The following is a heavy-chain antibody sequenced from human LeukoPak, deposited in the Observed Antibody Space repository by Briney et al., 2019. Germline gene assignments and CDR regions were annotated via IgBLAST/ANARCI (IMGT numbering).Heavy chain of an antibody. D-gene: IGHD6-6*01. CDR1: GGTFSSYA. V-gene: IGHV1-69*13. J-gene: IGHJ4*02. CDR2: IIPIFGTA. CDR3: AIRWYSSSSDDY. Sequence: SVKVSCKASGGTFSSYAISWVRQAPGQRLEWMGGIIPIFGTANYAQKFQGRVTITADESTSTAYMELSSLRSEDTAVYYCAIRWYSSSSDDYWGQGTLVTVSS.